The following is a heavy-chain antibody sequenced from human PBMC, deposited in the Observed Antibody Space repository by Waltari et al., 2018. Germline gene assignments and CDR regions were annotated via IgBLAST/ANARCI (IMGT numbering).Heavy chain of an antibody. CDR1: GFSMTRSY. Sequence: QLQESGPGLVKPSETLSLTCSGSGFSMTRSYWAWIRQPPGKGLEWIGSVFHTGSPSYNPSLKSRVTISVDSSKNQFTLRLTAVTAADTAVYYCAGEKARYGFDVWGQGTTVTVSS. V-gene: IGHV4-38-2*02. J-gene: IGHJ6*02. CDR3: AGEKARYGFDV. CDR2: VFHTGSP.